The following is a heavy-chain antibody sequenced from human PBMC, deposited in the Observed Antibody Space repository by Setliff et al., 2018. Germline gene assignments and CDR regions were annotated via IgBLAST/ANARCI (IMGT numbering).Heavy chain of an antibody. CDR1: GGSIRDYY. D-gene: IGHD3-22*01. CDR2: IYYWGTT. J-gene: IGHJ4*02. CDR3: ARYRNYFDSSGQTQYYFDY. V-gene: IGHV4-59*01. Sequence: SETLSLTCTVSGGSIRDYYWNWIRQSPGKGLEWIGYIYYWGTTNYNSSLKSRVTISMDMSTNQFSLKLTSATAADTAVYYCARYRNYFDSSGQTQYYFDYWGPGTLVTVS.